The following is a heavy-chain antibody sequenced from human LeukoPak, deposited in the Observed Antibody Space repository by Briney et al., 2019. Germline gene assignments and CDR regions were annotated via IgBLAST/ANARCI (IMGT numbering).Heavy chain of an antibody. J-gene: IGHJ1*01. CDR3: ARPHIVGATRAYFQH. D-gene: IGHD1-26*01. CDR1: GFTFSSYW. Sequence: PGGSLRLSCAASGFTFSSYWMSWVRQAPGKGLEWVANIKQDGSEKYYVDSVKGRFTISRDNAKNSPYLQMNSLRAEDTAVYYCARPHIVGATRAYFQHWGQGTLVTVSS. CDR2: IKQDGSEK. V-gene: IGHV3-7*01.